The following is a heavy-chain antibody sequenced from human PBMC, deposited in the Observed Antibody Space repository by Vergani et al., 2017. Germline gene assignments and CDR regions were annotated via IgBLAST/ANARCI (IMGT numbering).Heavy chain of an antibody. CDR1: GYTFTSYY. CDR2: INPSGGRT. Sequence: QVQLVQSGAAVKKPGASVKLSCKASGYTFTSYYMHWVRQAPGQGLGWMGIINPSGGRTTYAQKFQGRVTMTRDTSTSTVYMELSSLRSEDTAVYYCARHPQKQQPNWFDPWGQGTLVTVSS. D-gene: IGHD6-13*01. V-gene: IGHV1-46*01. CDR3: ARHPQKQQPNWFDP. J-gene: IGHJ5*02.